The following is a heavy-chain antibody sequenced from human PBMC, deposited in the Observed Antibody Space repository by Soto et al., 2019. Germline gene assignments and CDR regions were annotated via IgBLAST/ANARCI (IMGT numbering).Heavy chain of an antibody. J-gene: IGHJ6*03. CDR1: GFTFSDYY. CDR3: ARDRPDYYGSGSYWFLTYYYYMDV. V-gene: IGHV3-11*01. CDR2: ISSSGSTI. D-gene: IGHD3-10*01. Sequence: VQLVESGGGLVKPGGSLRLSCAASGFTFSDYYMSWIRQAPGKGLEWVSYISSSGSTIYYADSVKGRFTISRDNAKNSLYLQMNSLRAEDTAVYYCARDRPDYYGSGSYWFLTYYYYMDVWGKGTTVTVSS.